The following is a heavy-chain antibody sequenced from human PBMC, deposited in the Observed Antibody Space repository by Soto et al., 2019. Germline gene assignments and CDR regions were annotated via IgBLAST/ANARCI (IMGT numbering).Heavy chain of an antibody. CDR1: GDIFTNFD. Sequence: QVQLVHPGAEVRKPGASVKVSCKASGDIFTNFDFNWVRQATGQGLEWIGWMRANSGDTGHDQKFQGRVRMTRDTSMSTAYMELSSLRAEDTAVYYCARYIYGQGFQAWGQGTLVFVSS. CDR2: MRANSGDT. CDR3: ARYIYGQGFQA. V-gene: IGHV1-8*01. J-gene: IGHJ5*02. D-gene: IGHD3-3*02.